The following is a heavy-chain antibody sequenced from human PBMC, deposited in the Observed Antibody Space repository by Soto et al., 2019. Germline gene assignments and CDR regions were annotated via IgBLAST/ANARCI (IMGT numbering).Heavy chain of an antibody. Sequence: QITLKESGPTLVKPTQTLTLTCTFSGFSLSTSGVGVGWIRQPPGKALEWLALIYWDDDKRYSPSLKSRLTITKDTSENQVVLTMTNMDPVDTATYYCEDRSYCSGGSCYGYWGQGTLVTVSS. CDR2: IYWDDDK. CDR1: GFSLSTSGVG. D-gene: IGHD2-15*01. J-gene: IGHJ4*02. CDR3: EDRSYCSGGSCYGY. V-gene: IGHV2-5*02.